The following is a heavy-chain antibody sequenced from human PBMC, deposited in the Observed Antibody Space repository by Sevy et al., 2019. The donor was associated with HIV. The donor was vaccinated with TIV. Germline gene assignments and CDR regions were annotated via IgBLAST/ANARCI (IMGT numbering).Heavy chain of an antibody. Sequence: SETLSLTCDVSGFSISNNFYWGWIRQPPGKGLEWMGSIFHSGTTYYSPSLNSQVTISVDMSNNQFALRLTSVTAADTAVYYCARARRPETNYFCMDVWGKGTTVTVSS. D-gene: IGHD3-3*01. CDR2: IFHSGTT. J-gene: IGHJ6*03. CDR1: GFSISNNFY. V-gene: IGHV4-38-2*01. CDR3: ARARRPETNYFCMDV.